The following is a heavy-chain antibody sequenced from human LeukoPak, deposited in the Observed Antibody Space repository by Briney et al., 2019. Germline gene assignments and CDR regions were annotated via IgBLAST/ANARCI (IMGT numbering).Heavy chain of an antibody. Sequence: GGSLRLSCAASGFTFSSYWMHWVRQGPGKGLVWVSRISTDGSSTDYADSVKGRFTISREDAKNTLYLQMNSLRAEDTAVYYCARTRTLPIAGGFDTWGQGSLVTVSS. J-gene: IGHJ5*02. CDR2: ISTDGSST. CDR1: GFTFSSYW. CDR3: ARTRTLPIAGGFDT. V-gene: IGHV3-74*01. D-gene: IGHD3-16*01.